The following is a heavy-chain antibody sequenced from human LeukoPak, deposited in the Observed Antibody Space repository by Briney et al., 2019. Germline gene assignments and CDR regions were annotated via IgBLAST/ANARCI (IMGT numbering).Heavy chain of an antibody. CDR1: GGSISSYY. Sequence: SETLSLTCTVSGGSISSYYWSWIRQPPGKGLEWIGYIYYSGNTNYNPSLKSRVTISVDTSKNQFSLKLSSVTAAGTAMYYCARYRYSTDFFDYWGQGTLVTVSS. J-gene: IGHJ4*02. CDR2: IYYSGNT. V-gene: IGHV4-59*01. CDR3: ARYRYSTDFFDY. D-gene: IGHD1-26*01.